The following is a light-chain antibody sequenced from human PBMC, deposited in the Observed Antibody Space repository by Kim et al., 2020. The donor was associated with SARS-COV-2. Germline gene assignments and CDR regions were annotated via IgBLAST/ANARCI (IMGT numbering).Light chain of an antibody. CDR1: SLRNYY. CDR2: GKN. V-gene: IGLV3-19*01. CDR3: SSRDNSDYV. J-gene: IGLJ1*01. Sequence: SSELTQDPDVSVALGQTVRITCQGDSLRNYYATWYQKKPGQAPVLVFYGKNNRPSGIPDRFSGSSSGDTASLSITGAQAEDEAHYYCSSRDNSDYVFGVGTKVNVL.